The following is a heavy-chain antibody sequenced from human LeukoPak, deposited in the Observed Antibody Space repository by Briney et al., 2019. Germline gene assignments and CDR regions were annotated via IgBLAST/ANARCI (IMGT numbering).Heavy chain of an antibody. CDR3: ATNRAPETTYCSSTSCYVMTFDP. V-gene: IGHV3-48*01. CDR2: ISSSSSTI. Sequence: PGGSLTLSCAASGFTFSSYSMIWLRQAPGKGLEWVTNISSSSSTIYYAVSGKGRFTISRDNAKNSLYRQMNSLRAGDNAVYYCATNRAPETTYCSSTSCYVMTFDPWGQGTLVTVSS. J-gene: IGHJ5*02. CDR1: GFTFSSYS. D-gene: IGHD2-2*01.